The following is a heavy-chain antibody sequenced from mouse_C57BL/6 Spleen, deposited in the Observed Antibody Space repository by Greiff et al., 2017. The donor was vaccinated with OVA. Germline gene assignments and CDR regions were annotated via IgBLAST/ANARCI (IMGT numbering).Heavy chain of an antibody. J-gene: IGHJ3*01. Sequence: VQLQQSGPELVKPGASVTISCKASGYTFTDYYMNWVKQSHGKSLEWIGDINPNNGGTSYNQKFKGKATLTVDKSSSTAYMELRSLTSEDSAVYYCARSSSGFAYWGQGTLVTVSA. CDR1: GYTFTDYY. V-gene: IGHV1-26*01. D-gene: IGHD3-2*02. CDR3: ARSSSGFAY. CDR2: INPNNGGT.